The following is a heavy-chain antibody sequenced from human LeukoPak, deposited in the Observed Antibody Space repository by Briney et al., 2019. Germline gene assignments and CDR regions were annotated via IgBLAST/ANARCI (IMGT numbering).Heavy chain of an antibody. D-gene: IGHD6-6*01. CDR1: GGSFSGYY. CDR2: INHSGST. J-gene: IGHJ6*03. Sequence: SETLSLTCAVYGGSFSGYYWSWIRQPPGKGLEWSGEINHSGSTNYNPSLKSRVTISVDTSKNQFSLKLSSVTAADTAVYYCARAGAARPLYYYYYYMDVWGKGTTVTVSS. V-gene: IGHV4-34*01. CDR3: ARAGAARPLYYYYYYMDV.